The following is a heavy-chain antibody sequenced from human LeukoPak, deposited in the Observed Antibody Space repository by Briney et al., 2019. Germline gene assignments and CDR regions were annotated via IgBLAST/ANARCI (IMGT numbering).Heavy chain of an antibody. D-gene: IGHD3-22*01. CDR1: GYSISSGYY. CDR3: ARSSGYYVDGYFDY. Sequence: SETLSLTCTASGYSISSGYYWGWIRQPPGKGLEWIGSIYHSGSTYYNPSLKSRVTISVDTSKNQFSLKLSSVTAADTAVYYCARSSGYYVDGYFDYWGQGTLVTVSS. J-gene: IGHJ4*02. CDR2: IYHSGST. V-gene: IGHV4-38-2*02.